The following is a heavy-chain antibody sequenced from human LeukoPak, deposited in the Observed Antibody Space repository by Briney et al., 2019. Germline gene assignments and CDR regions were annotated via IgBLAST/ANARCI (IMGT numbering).Heavy chain of an antibody. CDR1: GFTFSSYE. Sequence: PGGSLRLSCAASGFTFSSYEMNWVRQAPGKGLEWVAFIRYDGSNKYYADSVKGRFTISRDNSKNTLYLQMNSLRAEDTAVYYCAKDRGAYDPNAFDIWGQGTMVTVSS. J-gene: IGHJ3*02. D-gene: IGHD3-16*01. V-gene: IGHV3-30*02. CDR2: IRYDGSNK. CDR3: AKDRGAYDPNAFDI.